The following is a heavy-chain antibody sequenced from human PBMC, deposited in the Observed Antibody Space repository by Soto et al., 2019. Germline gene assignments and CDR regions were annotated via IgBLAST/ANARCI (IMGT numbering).Heavy chain of an antibody. CDR2: TYYRSKWYN. D-gene: IGHD2-2*02. CDR3: ARLDIVVVPAAINYYYYMDG. Sequence: SQTLSLTCAISGDSVSSNSAAWNCIRQSPSRGLEWLGRTYYRSKWYNDYAVSVKSRITINPDTSKNQFSLQLNSVTPEDTAVYYCARLDIVVVPAAINYYYYMDGWGKGTTVTVSS. CDR1: GDSVSSNSAA. J-gene: IGHJ6*03. V-gene: IGHV6-1*01.